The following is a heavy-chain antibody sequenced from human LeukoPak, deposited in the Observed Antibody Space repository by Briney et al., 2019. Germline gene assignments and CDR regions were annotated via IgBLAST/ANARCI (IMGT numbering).Heavy chain of an antibody. CDR3: ARDPEWLRTGLFDY. CDR1: GFTFSSYS. J-gene: IGHJ4*02. Sequence: GGSLRLSCAASGFTFSSYSMNWVRQAPGKGLEWVSYISSSSSTIYYADSVKGRFTISRDNAKNSLYLQMNSLRAEDTAVYYCARDPEWLRTGLFDYWGQGTLVTVSS. V-gene: IGHV3-48*01. CDR2: ISSSSSTI. D-gene: IGHD5-12*01.